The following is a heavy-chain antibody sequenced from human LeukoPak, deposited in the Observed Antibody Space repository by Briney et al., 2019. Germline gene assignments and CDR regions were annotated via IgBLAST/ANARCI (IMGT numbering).Heavy chain of an antibody. CDR3: SRQSLWEGYYMAV. D-gene: IGHD3-10*01. J-gene: IGHJ6*03. Sequence: WETLSLTCTVSCGYICLYYWTWVGQPPRKGLEWIGYIFTAGNSNYNPPLKTPDTMSIDTSKRQSSLHLTSVTAGDPAVHFFSRQSLWEGYYMAVWRKETAVTVSS. V-gene: IGHV4-4*09. CDR1: CGYICLYY. CDR2: IFTAGNS.